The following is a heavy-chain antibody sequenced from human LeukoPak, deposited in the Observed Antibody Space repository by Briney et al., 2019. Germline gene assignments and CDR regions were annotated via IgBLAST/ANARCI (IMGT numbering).Heavy chain of an antibody. CDR3: ARDLYGANTRAYFDS. CDR2: ISSSSSYT. J-gene: IGHJ4*02. D-gene: IGHD4-23*01. V-gene: IGHV3-11*06. Sequence: PGGSLRLSCAASGFTFSDYYMSWIRQAPGKGLEWVSYISSSSSYTNYADSVKGRFTISRDNAKNSLYLQMNSLRAEDTAVYYCARDLYGANTRAYFDSWGQGILVTVSS. CDR1: GFTFSDYY.